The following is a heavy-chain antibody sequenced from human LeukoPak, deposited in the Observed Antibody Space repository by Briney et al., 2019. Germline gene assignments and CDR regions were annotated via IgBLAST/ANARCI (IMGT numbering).Heavy chain of an antibody. V-gene: IGHV4-4*07. CDR3: ARDIGLDYSSSSVASDI. J-gene: IGHJ3*02. Sequence: SGTLSLTCTVSGGSFTTHHWNWFGQPAGKGLEWIGRIYSGGSTNYKPSLKSRVIMSIHTSKRQLSLKLSSVTAADTAIYYCARDIGLDYSSSSVASDIWGPGTLVIVSS. D-gene: IGHD6-6*01. CDR1: GGSFTTHH. CDR2: IYSGGST.